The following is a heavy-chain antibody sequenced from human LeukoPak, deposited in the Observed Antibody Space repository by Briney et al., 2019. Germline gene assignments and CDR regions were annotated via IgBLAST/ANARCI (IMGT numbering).Heavy chain of an antibody. CDR2: INHSGST. Sequence: PSETLSLTCTVSGGSISSSRYYWSWIRQPPGKGLEWIGEINHSGSTNYNPSLKSRVTISVDTSKNQFSLKLSSVTAADTAVYYCARGRRGYGWGNYYYTDVWGKGTTVTVSS. CDR1: GGSISSSRYY. J-gene: IGHJ6*03. V-gene: IGHV4-39*07. CDR3: ARGRRGYGWGNYYYTDV. D-gene: IGHD5-12*01.